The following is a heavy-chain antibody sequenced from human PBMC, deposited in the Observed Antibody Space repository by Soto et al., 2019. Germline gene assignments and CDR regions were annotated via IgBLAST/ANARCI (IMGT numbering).Heavy chain of an antibody. Sequence: SESLSLTCTVSGGSISSSSYYWGWIRQPPGKGLEWIGSIYYSGSTYYNPSLKSRVTISVDTSKNQFSLKLSSVTAADTAVYYCARIEGDSSSWYYFDYWGQGTLVTVSS. V-gene: IGHV4-39*01. J-gene: IGHJ4*02. CDR3: ARIEGDSSSWYYFDY. CDR1: GGSISSSSYY. D-gene: IGHD6-13*01. CDR2: IYYSGST.